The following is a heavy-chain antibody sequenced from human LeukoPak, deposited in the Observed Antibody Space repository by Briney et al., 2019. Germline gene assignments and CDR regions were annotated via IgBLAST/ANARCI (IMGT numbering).Heavy chain of an antibody. V-gene: IGHV3-30-3*01. CDR2: TSYDGSNK. CDR3: ARDKTYYSDY. CDR1: GFTFSSYA. J-gene: IGHJ4*02. Sequence: PGRSLRLSCVVSGFTFSSYAMDWVRQAPGKGLEWVAVTSYDGSNKYYADSVKGRFTISRDNSKNTLYLEMNSLRAEDTAVYYCARDKTYYSDYWGQGTLVTVSS.